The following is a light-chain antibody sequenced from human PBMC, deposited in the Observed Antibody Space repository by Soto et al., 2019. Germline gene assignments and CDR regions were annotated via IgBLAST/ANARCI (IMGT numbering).Light chain of an antibody. CDR3: QQYNNWPRT. CDR2: GAS. J-gene: IGKJ1*01. Sequence: EMVMTQSAATLSVSPGERVTLSCRASQSVSSNLAWYQQKPGQAPRLLIYGASTRATGIPARFSGSGSGTEFTLTISSLQSEDFAVYYCQQYNNWPRTFGQGTKVDI. V-gene: IGKV3-15*01. CDR1: QSVSSN.